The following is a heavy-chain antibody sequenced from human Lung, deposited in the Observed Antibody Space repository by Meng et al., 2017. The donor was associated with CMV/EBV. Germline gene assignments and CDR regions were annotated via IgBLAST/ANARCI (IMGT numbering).Heavy chain of an antibody. J-gene: IGHJ4*02. CDR3: TTVLPYNWNYGAYGFDY. D-gene: IGHD1-7*01. Sequence: TVSNALMSWVRQAPGKGLEWVGHIKSNIDGGTTDYAAPVKGRFTISRDDSKNTLYLQMNSLKTEDTAVYYCTTVLPYNWNYGAYGFDYWGQGTLVTVSS. CDR1: TVSNAL. CDR2: IKSNIDGGTT. V-gene: IGHV3-15*01.